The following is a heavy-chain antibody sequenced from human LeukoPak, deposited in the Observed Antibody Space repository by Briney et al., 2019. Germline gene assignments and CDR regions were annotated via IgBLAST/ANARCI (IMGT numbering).Heavy chain of an antibody. D-gene: IGHD3-10*01. CDR1: GFTFSSYA. V-gene: IGHV3-23*01. J-gene: IGHJ4*02. CDR2: ISGSGQST. Sequence: RPGGSLRLSCAASGFTFSSYAMSWVRQAPGKGLEWVSTISGSGQSTHYADSVKGRFTISRDNSKNTLYLQMNSLRAEDTAVYYCARERTGNFDYWGQGTLVTVSS. CDR3: ARERTGNFDY.